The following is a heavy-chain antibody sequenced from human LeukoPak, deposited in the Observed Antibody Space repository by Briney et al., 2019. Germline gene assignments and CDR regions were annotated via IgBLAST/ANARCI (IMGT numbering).Heavy chain of an antibody. Sequence: GGSLRLSCAASGFALRSYSVTWVRQAPGKGLEWVSSISSTSAYIYYAESVKGRISISRDNVDNVVHLQMSSLRNEDTAFYYCARVAVAGPTGWFDSWGQGTLVTVSS. V-gene: IGHV3-21*04. CDR1: GFALRSYS. CDR3: ARVAVAGPTGWFDS. D-gene: IGHD6-19*01. CDR2: ISSTSAYI. J-gene: IGHJ5*01.